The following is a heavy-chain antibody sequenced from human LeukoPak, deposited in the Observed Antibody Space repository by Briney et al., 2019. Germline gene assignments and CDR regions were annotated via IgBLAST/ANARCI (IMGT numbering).Heavy chain of an antibody. CDR2: IYYSGST. CDR3: ARQPTGGTWFDP. D-gene: IGHD1-14*01. J-gene: IGHJ5*02. V-gene: IGHV4-39*01. Sequence: PSETLSLTCTVSGGPISSSSYYWGWIRQPPGKGLEWIGSIYYSGSTYYNPSLKSRVTISVDTSKNQFSLKLSSVTAADTAVYYCARQPTGGTWFDPWGQGTLVTVSS. CDR1: GGPISSSSYY.